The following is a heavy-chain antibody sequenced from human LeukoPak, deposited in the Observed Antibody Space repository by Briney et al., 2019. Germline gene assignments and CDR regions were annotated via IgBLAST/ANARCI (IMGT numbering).Heavy chain of an antibody. J-gene: IGHJ5*02. CDR1: GGTFSSYT. CDR2: IIPILGIA. V-gene: IGHV1-69*04. CDR3: ARDRDYYDSSGYENWFDP. Sequence: SSVKVTCKASGGTFSSYTISWVRQTPGQGLEWMGRIIPILGIANYAQKFQGRVTITADKSTSTAYMELSSLRSEDTAVYYCARDRDYYDSSGYENWFDPWGQGTLVTVS. D-gene: IGHD3-22*01.